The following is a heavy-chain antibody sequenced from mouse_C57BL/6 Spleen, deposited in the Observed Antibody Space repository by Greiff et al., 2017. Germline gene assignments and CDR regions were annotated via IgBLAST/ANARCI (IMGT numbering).Heavy chain of an antibody. V-gene: IGHV1-81*01. Sequence: QVQLQQSGAELARPGASVKLSCKASGYTFTSSGISWVKQRTGQGLEWIGEIYPRSGNTYYNEKFKGKATLTADKSSSTAYMELRSLTSEDSAVYFCASFTTVASYAMDYWGQGTSVTVSS. J-gene: IGHJ4*01. CDR1: GYTFTSSG. CDR3: ASFTTVASYAMDY. CDR2: IYPRSGNT. D-gene: IGHD1-1*01.